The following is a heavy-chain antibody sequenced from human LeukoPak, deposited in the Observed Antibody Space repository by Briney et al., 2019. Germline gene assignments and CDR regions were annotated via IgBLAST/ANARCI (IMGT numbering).Heavy chain of an antibody. D-gene: IGHD1-1*01. Sequence: GGSLRLSCAVSGFSFSNYWMSWVRQAPGKGLEWVGNIKEDGSHKNYVGSVKGRFTISRDNAKNSLYLEMNSLRAEDTAVYYCVRDESAVPTFRFDSWGRGTLVTVSS. CDR2: IKEDGSHK. CDR1: GFSFSNYW. CDR3: VRDESAVPTFRFDS. V-gene: IGHV3-7*01. J-gene: IGHJ4*02.